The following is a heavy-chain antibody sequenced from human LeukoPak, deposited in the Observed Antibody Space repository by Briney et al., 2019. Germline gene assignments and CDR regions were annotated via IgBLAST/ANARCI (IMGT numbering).Heavy chain of an antibody. CDR2: ISSSSRYI. CDR1: EFTFSTCS. Sequence: PGGSLRLSCAASEFTFSTCSMNWVRQAPGKGLEWVSSISSSSRYIYYADSVKGRSTISRDNAKNSLYLQLNSLRAEDTAVYYCASGRAGSGSYIDYWGQGTLVTVSS. CDR3: ASGRAGSGSYIDY. D-gene: IGHD3-10*01. J-gene: IGHJ4*02. V-gene: IGHV3-21*01.